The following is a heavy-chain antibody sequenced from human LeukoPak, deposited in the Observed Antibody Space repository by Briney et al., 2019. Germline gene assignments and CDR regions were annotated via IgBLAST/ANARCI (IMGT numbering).Heavy chain of an antibody. CDR3: AKTQEPAMVLDY. CDR2: IRYDGSNK. J-gene: IGHJ4*02. D-gene: IGHD5-18*01. Sequence: GGSLRLSCAASGFTFSSYGMHWVRQAPGKGLEWVAFIRYDGSNKYYADSVKGRFTISRDNSKNTLYLQMNSLRAEDTAVYYCAKTQEPAMVLDYRGQGTLVTVSS. V-gene: IGHV3-30*02. CDR1: GFTFSSYG.